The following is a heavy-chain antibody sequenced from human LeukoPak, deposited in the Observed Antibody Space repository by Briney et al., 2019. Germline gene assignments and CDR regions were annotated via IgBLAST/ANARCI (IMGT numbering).Heavy chain of an antibody. Sequence: PGGSLRLSCAASGFTFNNYGMHWVRQAPGKGLEWISGISGSGASTYYADSVTGRFTISRDNSRNTLYLQMNSLRGDDTAVYYCAKDVGKWESLHFFDYWGQGTLVTVSS. CDR1: GFTFNNYG. V-gene: IGHV3-23*01. D-gene: IGHD1-26*01. CDR3: AKDVGKWESLHFFDY. CDR2: ISGSGAST. J-gene: IGHJ4*02.